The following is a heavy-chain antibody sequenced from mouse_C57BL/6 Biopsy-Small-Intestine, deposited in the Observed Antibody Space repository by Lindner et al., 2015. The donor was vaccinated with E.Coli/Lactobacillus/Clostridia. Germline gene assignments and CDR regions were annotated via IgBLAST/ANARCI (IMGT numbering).Heavy chain of an antibody. J-gene: IGHJ1*03. CDR3: ARSYGSSYVRRWYFDV. CDR2: IHPDSGST. V-gene: IGHV1-64*01. CDR1: GYTFTSYW. D-gene: IGHD1-1*01. Sequence: VQLQESGAELVKPGASVKLSCKASGYTFTSYWMHWVKQRPGQGLEWIGVIHPDSGSTNYNEKFKSKASLTVDKSSSTAYMQLSSLTSEDSAVYFCARSYGSSYVRRWYFDVWGTGTTVTVSS.